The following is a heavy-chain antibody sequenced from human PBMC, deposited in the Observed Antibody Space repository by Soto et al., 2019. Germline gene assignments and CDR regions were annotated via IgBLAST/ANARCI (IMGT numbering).Heavy chain of an antibody. Sequence: EVQLVESGGGLVKPGGSLRLSCEDSGFSFSNYGMNWVRQAPGKGLEWVSSISSSSSYISYADSVKGRFTISRDNAKNSVYLQMNSLRAEDTAVYYCARSECTSTSCYVVWFDPWGQGTLVTVSS. J-gene: IGHJ5*02. CDR1: GFSFSNYG. V-gene: IGHV3-21*01. CDR3: ARSECTSTSCYVVWFDP. CDR2: ISSSSSYI. D-gene: IGHD2-2*01.